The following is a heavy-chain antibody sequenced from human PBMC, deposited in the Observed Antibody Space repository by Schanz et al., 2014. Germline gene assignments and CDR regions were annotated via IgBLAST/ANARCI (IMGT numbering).Heavy chain of an antibody. CDR3: ARGGSVATIAPYTWFDP. D-gene: IGHD5-12*01. CDR1: GGSFSGYY. J-gene: IGHJ5*02. Sequence: QVQLQQWGAGLLKPSETLSLTCGVFGGSFSGYYWSWIRQPPGKGLEWIGEIYHTGSTNYNPSLKGQVPISVHPSKNQLALKLSCVTAADTAVYYCARGGSVATIAPYTWFDPWGQGTLVTVSS. CDR2: IYHTGST. V-gene: IGHV4-34*01.